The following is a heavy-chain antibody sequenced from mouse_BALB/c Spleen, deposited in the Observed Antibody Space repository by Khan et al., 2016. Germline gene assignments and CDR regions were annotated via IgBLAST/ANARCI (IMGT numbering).Heavy chain of an antibody. V-gene: IGHV5-17*02. Sequence: EVELVESGGGLVQPGGSRRLSCAASGFTFSSYGMHWVRQAPEKGLEWVADISSDSSTIYYADTVKGRITSSSDNPKKTLFLQMSSLRSEDTAMYYCTRPHYYAMDYWGQGTSVTFSS. CDR2: ISSDSSTI. CDR3: TRPHYYAMDY. J-gene: IGHJ4*01. CDR1: GFTFSSYG.